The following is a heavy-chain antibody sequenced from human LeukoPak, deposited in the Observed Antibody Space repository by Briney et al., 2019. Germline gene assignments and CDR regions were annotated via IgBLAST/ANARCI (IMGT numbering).Heavy chain of an antibody. J-gene: IGHJ5*02. CDR3: ARDREAVANWGYDWFDP. CDR1: GGSISSYY. V-gene: IGHV4-4*07. CDR2: IYTSGRT. D-gene: IGHD7-27*01. Sequence: PSETLSLTCTVSGGSISSYYWSWLRQPAGKGLEWIGRIYTSGRTNYNPSLNSRVTMSVATSKNQFSLKLSSVTAADTAVYYCARDREAVANWGYDWFDPWGQGTLVTVSS.